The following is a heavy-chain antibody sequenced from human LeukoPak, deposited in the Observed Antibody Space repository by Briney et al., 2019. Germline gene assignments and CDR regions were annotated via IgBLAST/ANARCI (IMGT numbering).Heavy chain of an antibody. CDR1: GFTFSSYA. CDR2: ISYDGSNK. CDR3: ASADSSGSNWLDP. Sequence: GGSLRLSCAASGFTFSSYAMHWVRQAPGKGLEWVAVISYDGSNKYYADSVKGRFTISRDNSKNTLYLQMNSLRAEDTAVYYCASADSSGSNWLDPWGQGTLVTVSS. J-gene: IGHJ5*02. D-gene: IGHD6-19*01. V-gene: IGHV3-30*04.